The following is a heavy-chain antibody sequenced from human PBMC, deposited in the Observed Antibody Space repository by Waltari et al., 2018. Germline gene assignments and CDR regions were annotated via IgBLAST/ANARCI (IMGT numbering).Heavy chain of an antibody. V-gene: IGHV4-34*01. CDR3: ARVLTTVTTGGVDY. CDR2: INHSGST. D-gene: IGHD4-17*01. CDR1: GGSFSGYY. Sequence: QVQLQQWGAGLLKPSETLSLTCAVYGGSFSGYYWSWIRQPPGKGLEWIGEINHSGSTNYHPSLKSRVTISVDTSKNQFSLKLSSVTAADTAVYYCARVLTTVTTGGVDYWGQGTLVTVSS. J-gene: IGHJ4*02.